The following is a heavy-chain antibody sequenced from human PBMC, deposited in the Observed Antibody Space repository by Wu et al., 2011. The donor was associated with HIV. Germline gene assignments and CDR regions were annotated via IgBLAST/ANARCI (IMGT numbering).Heavy chain of an antibody. CDR2: ISAYNGDT. D-gene: IGHD6-6*01. CDR1: GATFSSYA. V-gene: IGHV1-18*01. Sequence: QVQLVQSGAEVKKPGSSVKVSCKASGATFSSYAISWVRQAPGQGLEWMGWISAYNGDTNYAQKLQDRVTMTTDTSTSTAYMELRSLRSDDTAVYYCARDGSSAQLDLYYNHMDVWGKGTTVTVSS. CDR3: ARDGSSAQLDLYYNHMDV. J-gene: IGHJ6*03.